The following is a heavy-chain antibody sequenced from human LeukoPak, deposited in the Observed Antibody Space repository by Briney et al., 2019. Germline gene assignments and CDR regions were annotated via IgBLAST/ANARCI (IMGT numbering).Heavy chain of an antibody. D-gene: IGHD4-17*01. V-gene: IGHV3-23*01. CDR2: ISGSGGGT. J-gene: IGHJ1*01. CDR3: ATSYGPSAYFQH. Sequence: GGSLRLSCAASGFTFSSYAMSWVRQAPGKGLEWVSAISGSGGGTYYADSVKGRFTISRDNSKNTLYLQMNSLRAEDTAVYYCATSYGPSAYFQHWGQGTLVTVSS. CDR1: GFTFSSYA.